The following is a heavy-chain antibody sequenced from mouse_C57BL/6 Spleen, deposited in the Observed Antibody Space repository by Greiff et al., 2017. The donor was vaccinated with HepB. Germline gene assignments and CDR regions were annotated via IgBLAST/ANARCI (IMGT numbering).Heavy chain of an antibody. CDR3: TRWGYSNHYYAMDY. V-gene: IGHV1-15*01. CDR1: GYTFTDYE. D-gene: IGHD2-5*01. J-gene: IGHJ4*01. CDR2: IDPETGGT. Sequence: SGAELVRPGASVTLSCKASGYTFTDYEMHWVKQTPVHGLEWIGAIDPETGGTAYNQKFKGKAILTADKSSSTAYMELRSLTSEDSAVYYCTRWGYSNHYYAMDYWGQGTSVTVSS.